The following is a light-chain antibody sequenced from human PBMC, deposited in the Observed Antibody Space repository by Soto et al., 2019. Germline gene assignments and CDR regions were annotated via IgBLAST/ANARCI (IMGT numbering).Light chain of an antibody. J-gene: IGLJ1*01. CDR3: QSYDNSLTGAYV. CDR2: DNT. V-gene: IGLV1-40*01. CDR1: SSNIGAGFD. Sequence: QSVLTQPPSVAGAPAQRGTIYCTGSSSNIGAGFDVHWYQQLPGTAPKLLIYDNTNRPSGVPVRFSGSKSGTSASLAITGLQADDEADYYCQSYDNSLTGAYVFGTGTKLTVL.